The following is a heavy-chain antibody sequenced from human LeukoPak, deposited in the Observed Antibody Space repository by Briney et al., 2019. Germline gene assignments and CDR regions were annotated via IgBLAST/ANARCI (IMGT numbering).Heavy chain of an antibody. D-gene: IGHD3-22*01. CDR3: AGLPAYYYDTSGFYFDH. Sequence: GGSLRLSCAASGFTFSSYSMNWVRQAPGKGLEWVSSITSSGRYIYYADSVKGRFTISRDNSKNTLYLQMNSLRAEDTAVYYCAGLPAYYYDTSGFYFDHWGQGTLVTVSS. J-gene: IGHJ4*02. CDR2: ITSSGRYI. V-gene: IGHV3-21*01. CDR1: GFTFSSYS.